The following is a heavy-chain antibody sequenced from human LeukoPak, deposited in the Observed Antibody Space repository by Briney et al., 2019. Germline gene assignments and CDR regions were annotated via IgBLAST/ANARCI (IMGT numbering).Heavy chain of an antibody. D-gene: IGHD3-9*01. CDR2: ISAYNGNT. CDR3: ARETYYDILTGYYGSGYFDY. V-gene: IGHV1-18*01. CDR1: GYTFTSYG. Sequence: ASVKVSCKASGYTFTSYGISWVRQAPGQGLEWMGWISAYNGNTNYAQKLQGRVTITTDTSTSTAYMELRSLRSDDTAVYYGARETYYDILTGYYGSGYFDYWGQGTLVTVSS. J-gene: IGHJ4*02.